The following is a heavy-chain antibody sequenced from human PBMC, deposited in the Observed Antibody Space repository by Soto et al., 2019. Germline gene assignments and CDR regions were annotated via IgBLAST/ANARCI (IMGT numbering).Heavy chain of an antibody. V-gene: IGHV1-8*01. CDR2: MNPNSGNT. CDR1: GYTFTSYD. J-gene: IGHJ4*02. D-gene: IGHD3-16*02. CDR3: AREDPSLDAPDY. Sequence: GASVKVSCKASGYTFTSYDINWVRQATGQGLEWMGWMNPNSGNTGYAQKFQGRVTMTRNTSISTAYMELSSLRSEDTAVYYCAREDPSLDAPDYWGQGTLVTVSS.